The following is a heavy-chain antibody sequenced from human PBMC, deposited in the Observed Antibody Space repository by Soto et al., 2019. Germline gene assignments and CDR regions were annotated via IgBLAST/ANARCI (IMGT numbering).Heavy chain of an antibody. CDR1: GDSFTSYG. CDR3: AREAWDIVSLTTPVFDY. CDR2: ISAYNGNR. J-gene: IGHJ4*02. Sequence: QVQLVQSGAEVKKPGASVKVSCKASGDSFTSYGISWVRQAPGQGLDWMGWISAYNGNRNYAQKFQGRVTMTTDTATSTAYMELRGLRPDDTAVYYCAREAWDIVSLTTPVFDYWGQGTLVTVSS. D-gene: IGHD5-12*01. V-gene: IGHV1-18*01.